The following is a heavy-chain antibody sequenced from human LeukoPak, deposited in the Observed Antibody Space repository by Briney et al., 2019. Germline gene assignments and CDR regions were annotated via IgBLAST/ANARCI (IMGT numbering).Heavy chain of an antibody. Sequence: GGSLRLSCAVSGFTFNSHGMSWIRQAPGKGLEWVSSISSRGDYIYYADSVVGRFTISRDNAGNSMFLQMNSLRAGDTAVYYCARTRMIVVVIMRYYFDYWGQGTLVTVSS. J-gene: IGHJ4*02. V-gene: IGHV3-21*06. CDR2: ISSRGDYI. D-gene: IGHD3-22*01. CDR3: ARTRMIVVVIMRYYFDY. CDR1: GFTFNSHG.